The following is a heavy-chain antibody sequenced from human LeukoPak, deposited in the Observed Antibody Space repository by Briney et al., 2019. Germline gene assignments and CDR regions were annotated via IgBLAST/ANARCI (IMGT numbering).Heavy chain of an antibody. Sequence: GASVKVSCKASGYTFTSYDINWVRQATGQGLEWMGWMNPNSGNTGYAQKFQGRVTMTRNTSISTAYMELSGLRSEDTAVYYCARGKGVSSRQLFDYWGQGALVTVSS. CDR3: ARGKGVSSRQLFDY. V-gene: IGHV1-8*01. J-gene: IGHJ4*02. D-gene: IGHD6-13*01. CDR2: MNPNSGNT. CDR1: GYTFTSYD.